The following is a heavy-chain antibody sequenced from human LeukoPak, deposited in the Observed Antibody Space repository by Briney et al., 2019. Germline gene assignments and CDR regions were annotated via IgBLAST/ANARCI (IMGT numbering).Heavy chain of an antibody. CDR2: INPNSGGT. Sequence: GASVTVSCKASGYTFTGYYMHWVRQAPGQGLEWMGWINPNSGGTNYAQKFQGRVTMTRDTSISTAYMELGRLRSDDTAVYYCARGPIVVVTIFDYWGQGTLVTVSS. CDR1: GYTFTGYY. V-gene: IGHV1-2*02. CDR3: ARGPIVVVTIFDY. D-gene: IGHD3-22*01. J-gene: IGHJ4*02.